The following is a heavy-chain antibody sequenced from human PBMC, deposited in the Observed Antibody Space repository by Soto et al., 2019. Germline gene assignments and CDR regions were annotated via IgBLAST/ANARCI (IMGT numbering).Heavy chain of an antibody. J-gene: IGHJ5*02. D-gene: IGHD2-21*02. CDR3: AGGRGVVTAINWFDP. V-gene: IGHV1-69*01. CDR1: GGTFSSYA. Sequence: QVQLVQSGAEVKKPGSSVKVSCKASGGTFSSYAISWVRQAPGQGLEWMGGIIPIFGTANYAQKFQGRVTITGDESTSTAYMEVGSLRSEDTAVYYWAGGRGVVTAINWFDPWGQGTLVTVSS. CDR2: IIPIFGTA.